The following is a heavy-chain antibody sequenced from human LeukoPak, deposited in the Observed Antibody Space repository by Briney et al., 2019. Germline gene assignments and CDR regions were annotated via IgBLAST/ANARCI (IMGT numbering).Heavy chain of an antibody. Sequence: PGGSLRLSCAASGFTFDDYGMSWVRQAPGKGLEWVSGINWNGGITGYADSVKGRFTISRDNAKNSLYLQMNSLRAEDAALYYCAKERASMGADAFDIWGQGTMVTVSS. J-gene: IGHJ3*02. V-gene: IGHV3-20*04. D-gene: IGHD1-26*01. CDR3: AKERASMGADAFDI. CDR2: INWNGGIT. CDR1: GFTFDDYG.